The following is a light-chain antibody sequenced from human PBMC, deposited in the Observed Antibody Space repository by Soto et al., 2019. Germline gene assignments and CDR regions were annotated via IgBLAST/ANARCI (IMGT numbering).Light chain of an antibody. CDR2: AAS. V-gene: IGKV3-15*01. Sequence: ETVMTQSPDTLSVSPGERATLSCRASQSVSDRVVWYQQKSGQAPSLLIYAASTRAAGVPARFSGSGSGTEFTLTISSLQSEDFAVYFCQQYADWPKTFGQGTMV. CDR3: QQYADWPKT. CDR1: QSVSDR. J-gene: IGKJ1*01.